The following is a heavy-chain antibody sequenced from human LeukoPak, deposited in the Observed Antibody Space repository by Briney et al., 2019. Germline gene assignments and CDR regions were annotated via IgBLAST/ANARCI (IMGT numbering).Heavy chain of an antibody. D-gene: IGHD6-13*01. Sequence: GGSLRLSCAASGFTVSSNYMSWVRQAPGKGLEWVSAISGSGGSTYYADSVKGRFTISRDNSKNTLYLQMNSLRAEDTAVYYCAKSPSSWTFDYWGQGTLVTVSS. J-gene: IGHJ4*02. CDR3: AKSPSSWTFDY. CDR1: GFTVSSNY. V-gene: IGHV3-23*01. CDR2: ISGSGGST.